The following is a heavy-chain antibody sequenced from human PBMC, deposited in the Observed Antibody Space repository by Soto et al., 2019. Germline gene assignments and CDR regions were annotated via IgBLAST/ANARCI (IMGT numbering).Heavy chain of an antibody. CDR1: GFTFSTYA. CDR2: ISGSGGSI. CDR3: VKGSWKGDV. J-gene: IGHJ6*02. D-gene: IGHD1-1*01. Sequence: EVQLLESGGGLVQPGGSLRLSCAASGFTFSTYAMNWVRQAPGNGLEWVSAISGSGGSIHYADSVKGRFTISRDNSKNTLYLQMNSLRDEDTAVDHCVKGSWKGDVWGQGTTVTVSS. V-gene: IGHV3-23*01.